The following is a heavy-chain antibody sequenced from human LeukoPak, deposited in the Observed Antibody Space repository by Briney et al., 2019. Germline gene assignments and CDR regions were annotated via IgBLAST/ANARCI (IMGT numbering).Heavy chain of an antibody. CDR1: GGTFSSYA. J-gene: IGHJ4*02. Sequence: SVKVSCKASGGTFSSYAISWVRQAPGQGLEWMGGIIPIFGTANYAQKFQGRVTITTDESTSTAYMELSSLRAEDTAVYYCSRPIFPSMINPAYWGQGTLVTVSS. V-gene: IGHV1-69*05. D-gene: IGHD2-21*01. CDR3: SRPIFPSMINPAY. CDR2: IIPIFGTA.